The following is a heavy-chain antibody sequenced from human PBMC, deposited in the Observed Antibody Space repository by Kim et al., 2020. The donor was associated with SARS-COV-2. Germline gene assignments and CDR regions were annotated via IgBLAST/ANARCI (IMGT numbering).Heavy chain of an antibody. D-gene: IGHD3-10*01. CDR3: ARLSGSMDV. Sequence: GGPDYYPSLKTRVTISVYTSTTQFSLRLSSVTAADTAGYYCARLSGSMDVWGQGTTVTVSS. J-gene: IGHJ6*02. V-gene: IGHV4-39*01. CDR2: GGP.